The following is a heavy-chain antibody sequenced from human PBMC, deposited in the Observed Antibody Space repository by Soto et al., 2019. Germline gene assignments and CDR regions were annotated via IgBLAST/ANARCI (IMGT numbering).Heavy chain of an antibody. Sequence: SETLSLACTVSGGSISDYYWSWIRQPPGKGLEWIGYIYYGWNTNYNPSLKSRVTISVDTSKNQFSLKLISVTAADTAVYYCARDREYYESSGLYFDYWGQGTLVTVSS. CDR3: ARDREYYESSGLYFDY. D-gene: IGHD3-22*01. CDR1: GGSISDYY. J-gene: IGHJ4*02. CDR2: IYYGWNT. V-gene: IGHV4-59*01.